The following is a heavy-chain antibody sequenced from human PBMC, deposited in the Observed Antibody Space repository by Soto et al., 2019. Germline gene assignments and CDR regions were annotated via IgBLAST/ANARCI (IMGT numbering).Heavy chain of an antibody. CDR3: VMVDNYVTPTPQDV. J-gene: IGHJ6*02. CDR2: ISPYTGNT. CDR1: GYIFVNYG. Sequence: QVQLVQSGDEVKKPGASVKVSCKASGYIFVNYGIAWVRQAPGQGLEWMGWISPYTGNTHSATKIQGRLTMTTDTSTSTAYMDLVSLTSDDTAVYYCVMVDNYVTPTPQDVWGQATTVTVSS. D-gene: IGHD3-16*01. V-gene: IGHV1-18*01.